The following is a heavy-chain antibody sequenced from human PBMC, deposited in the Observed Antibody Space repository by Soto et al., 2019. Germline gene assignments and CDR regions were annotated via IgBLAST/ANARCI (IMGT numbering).Heavy chain of an antibody. CDR2: ISGSGGST. J-gene: IGHJ4*02. CDR3: AKDADNQGAVGGKYYFDY. CDR1: GFTFSSYA. V-gene: IGHV3-23*01. D-gene: IGHD6-19*01. Sequence: GGSLRLSCAASGFTFSSYAMSWVRQAPGKGLEWVSAISGSGGSTYYADSVKGRFTISRDNSKNTLYLQMNSLRAEDTAVDYCAKDADNQGAVGGKYYFDYWGQGTLVTVSS.